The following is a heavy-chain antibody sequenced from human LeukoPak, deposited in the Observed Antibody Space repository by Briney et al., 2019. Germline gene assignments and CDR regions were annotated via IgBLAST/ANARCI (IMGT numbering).Heavy chain of an antibody. D-gene: IGHD6-19*01. V-gene: IGHV4-39*01. Sequence: SETLSLTCTVSGGSIKSSSYYWACIRQPPGKGLEWIGSIHFRGNTYYNPSLKSRVTISVDTPKNQFSLKLSSVTAADTAVYYCARLRALADTPDWFDPWGQGTLVTVSS. CDR2: IHFRGNT. CDR1: GGSIKSSSYY. CDR3: ARLRALADTPDWFDP. J-gene: IGHJ5*02.